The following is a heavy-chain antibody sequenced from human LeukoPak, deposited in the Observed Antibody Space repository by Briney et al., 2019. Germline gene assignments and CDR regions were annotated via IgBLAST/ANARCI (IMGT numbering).Heavy chain of an antibody. Sequence: SETLSLTCTVSGGSVSSGSYYWSWIRQPPGKGLERIGYIYYSGSTNYNPSLKSRVTISVDTSKNQFSLKLSSVTAADTAVYYCASLQTRYSSGWYVSPIDYWGQGTLVTVSS. CDR1: GGSVSSGSYY. D-gene: IGHD6-19*01. CDR2: IYYSGST. V-gene: IGHV4-61*01. J-gene: IGHJ4*02. CDR3: ASLQTRYSSGWYVSPIDY.